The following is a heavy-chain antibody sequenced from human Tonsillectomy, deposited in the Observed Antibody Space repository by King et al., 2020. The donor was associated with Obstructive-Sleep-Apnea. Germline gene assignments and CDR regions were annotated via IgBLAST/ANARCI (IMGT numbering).Heavy chain of an antibody. J-gene: IGHJ5*02. CDR1: GGSIRSTSYY. CDR3: APQREAGTNCFDP. Sequence: QLQLQESGPGLVKPSETLSLTCTVSGGSIRSTSYYWDWIRQPPGKGLEWIGTMYYSGRTYYNPSLKSRVTISVDTSKNQVSLKLSSVTAADTAVYYCAPQREAGTNCFDPWGQGTLVTVSS. D-gene: IGHD6-13*01. CDR2: MYYSGRT. V-gene: IGHV4-39*07.